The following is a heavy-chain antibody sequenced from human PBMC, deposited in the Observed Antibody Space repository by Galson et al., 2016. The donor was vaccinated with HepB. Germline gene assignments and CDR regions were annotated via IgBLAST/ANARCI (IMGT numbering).Heavy chain of an antibody. Sequence: CAISGDSVSSNTADWNWIRQSPSRGLEWLGRTYYKSRWYTNYGDSLTSRISISPDTSKNPFSLQLNPVTPESTGIYYCARVPLPPSCCHDCSTWESDFDHWGQATLVTVS. J-gene: IGHJ4*02. V-gene: IGHV6-1*01. CDR2: TYYKSRWYT. D-gene: IGHD1-26*01. CDR3: ARVPLPPSCCHDCSTWESDFDH. CDR1: GDSVSSNTAD.